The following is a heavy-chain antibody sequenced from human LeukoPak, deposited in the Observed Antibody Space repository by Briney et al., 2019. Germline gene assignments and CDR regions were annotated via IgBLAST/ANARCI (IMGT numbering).Heavy chain of an antibody. D-gene: IGHD2-2*01. CDR1: GGSFSGYY. J-gene: IGHJ5*02. CDR2: INHSGST. CDR3: AALVGYCSSTSCYGFDP. Sequence: SETLSLTCAVYGGSFSGYYWSWIRQPPGKGLEWIGEINHSGSTNYNPSLKSRVTISVETSKNQFSLKLSSVTAADTAVYYCAALVGYCSSTSCYGFDPWGQGTLVTVSS. V-gene: IGHV4-34*01.